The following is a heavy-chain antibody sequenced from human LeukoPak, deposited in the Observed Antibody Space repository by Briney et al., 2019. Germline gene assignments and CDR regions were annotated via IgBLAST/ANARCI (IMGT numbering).Heavy chain of an antibody. Sequence: GESLKISCAAAGFPFSNYAIHWVRQAPGKGLEWVALISYDGGNKYYVDSVKGRFTISRDSSKNTVYLEMNSLRPEDTAVYFCARENSYGAPLDYWGQGTLVTVSS. CDR1: GFPFSNYA. J-gene: IGHJ4*02. CDR3: ARENSYGAPLDY. V-gene: IGHV3-30*03. CDR2: ISYDGGNK. D-gene: IGHD5-18*01.